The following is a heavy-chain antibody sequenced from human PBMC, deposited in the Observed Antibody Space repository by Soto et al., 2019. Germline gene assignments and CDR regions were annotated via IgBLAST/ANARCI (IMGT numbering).Heavy chain of an antibody. Sequence: QVQLVESGGGVVQPGRSLRLSCAASGFTFSSYGMHWVRQAPGKGLEWVAVISYDGSNKYYADSVKGRFTISRDNSKNTLYLQMNSLRAEDMAVYYCAKESSKGLPVRGGGIDYWGQGTLVTVSS. D-gene: IGHD4-17*01. CDR2: ISYDGSNK. CDR3: AKESSKGLPVRGGGIDY. V-gene: IGHV3-30*18. CDR1: GFTFSSYG. J-gene: IGHJ4*02.